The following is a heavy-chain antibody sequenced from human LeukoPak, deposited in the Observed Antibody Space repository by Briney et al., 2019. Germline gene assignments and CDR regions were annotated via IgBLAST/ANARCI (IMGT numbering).Heavy chain of an antibody. CDR3: ARSSGSSWYN. Sequence: PGGSLRLSCAASGFSFSTYSLNWVRQAPGKGLEWVSSISSSSSYIYYADSVKGRFIISRDNAKNSLSLQMNSLRAEDTAVYYCARSSGSSWYNWGQGTLVTVSS. CDR1: GFSFSTYS. CDR2: ISSSSSYI. V-gene: IGHV3-21*06. D-gene: IGHD6-13*01. J-gene: IGHJ4*02.